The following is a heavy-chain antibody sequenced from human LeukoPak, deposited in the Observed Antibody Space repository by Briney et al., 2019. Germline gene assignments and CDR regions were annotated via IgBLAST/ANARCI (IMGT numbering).Heavy chain of an antibody. Sequence: GGSLRLSCAASGFTFSSYAVSWVRQAPGKGLEWVSAISGSGGSTYYADSVKGRFTISRDNSKNTLYLQMNSLRAEDTAVYYCAKAVTHMVNVFDIWGQGTMVTVSS. CDR1: GFTFSSYA. CDR2: ISGSGGST. J-gene: IGHJ3*02. CDR3: AKAVTHMVNVFDI. D-gene: IGHD4-23*01. V-gene: IGHV3-23*01.